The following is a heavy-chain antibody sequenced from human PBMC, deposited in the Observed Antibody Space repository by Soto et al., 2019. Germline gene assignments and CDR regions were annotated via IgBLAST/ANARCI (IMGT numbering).Heavy chain of an antibody. V-gene: IGHV4-61*01. Sequence: QVQLQESGPGLVKPSETLSLTCTVSGGSVSSGSYYWSWIRQPPGKGLEWIGYIYYSGSTNYNPSLKSRVTRSVDTPKNPFSLKLSSVSAADTAVYYCARVRGGSYLRHAFDIWGQGTMVTVSS. CDR3: ARVRGGSYLRHAFDI. CDR1: GGSVSSGSYY. J-gene: IGHJ3*02. D-gene: IGHD1-26*01. CDR2: IYYSGST.